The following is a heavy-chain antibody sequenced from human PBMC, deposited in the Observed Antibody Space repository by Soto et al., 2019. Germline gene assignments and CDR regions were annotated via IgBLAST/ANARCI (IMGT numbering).Heavy chain of an antibody. CDR3: ARVSAMVRGVIIDY. J-gene: IGHJ4*02. CDR2: IYYSGST. Sequence: SETLSLTCTVSGGSISSYYWSWIRQPPGKGLEWIGYIYYSGSTNYNPSLKSRVTISVDTSKNQFSLKLSSVTAADTAVYYCARVSAMVRGVIIDYWGRGTLVTVSS. CDR1: GGSISSYY. D-gene: IGHD3-10*01. V-gene: IGHV4-59*01.